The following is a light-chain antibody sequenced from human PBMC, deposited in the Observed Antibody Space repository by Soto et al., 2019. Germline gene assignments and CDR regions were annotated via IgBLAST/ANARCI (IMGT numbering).Light chain of an antibody. CDR3: LQDHINPWT. J-gene: IGKJ1*01. Sequence: EIVLTQSPATLSVSPGERATLSCRASQSVSSNLAWYQQKPGQAPRLLIYGASTRATGIPASFSGSGSGTDFTLTISSLEPEDPATYYCLQDHINPWTFGQGTKVDI. V-gene: IGKV3-11*01. CDR2: GAS. CDR1: QSVSSN.